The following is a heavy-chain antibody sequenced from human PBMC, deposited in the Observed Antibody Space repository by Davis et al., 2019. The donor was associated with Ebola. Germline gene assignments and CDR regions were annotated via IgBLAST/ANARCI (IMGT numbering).Heavy chain of an antibody. Sequence: GESLKISCAASGFTFSSYSMNWVRQAPGKGLEWVSYISSSSSTIYYADSVKGRFTISRDNAKNSLYLQMNSLRDEDTAVYYCARERTVAGTMSYFRYYYGMDVWGQGTTVTVSS. CDR1: GFTFSSYS. D-gene: IGHD6-19*01. CDR3: ARERTVAGTMSYFRYYYGMDV. V-gene: IGHV3-48*02. CDR2: ISSSSSTI. J-gene: IGHJ6*02.